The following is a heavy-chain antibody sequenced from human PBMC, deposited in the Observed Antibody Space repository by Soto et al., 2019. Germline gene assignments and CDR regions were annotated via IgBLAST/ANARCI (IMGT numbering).Heavy chain of an antibody. CDR1: GFTFSSYV. J-gene: IGHJ4*02. D-gene: IGHD3-3*01. V-gene: IGHV3-23*01. CDR3: TKDREFTYYDLWSGYYAFDS. Sequence: EVHLLESGGGLVLPGVSLRLSCAGSGFTFSSYVMSWVRQAPGKGLEWVSAISSVGGSTYYADSVKGRFIISRDNSENTLYLQVNSLRAEDTAIYYCTKDREFTYYDLWSGYYAFDSWGQGTLVTVSS. CDR2: ISSVGGST.